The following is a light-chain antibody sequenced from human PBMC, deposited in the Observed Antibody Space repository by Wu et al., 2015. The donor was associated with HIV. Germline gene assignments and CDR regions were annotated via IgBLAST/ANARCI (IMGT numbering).Light chain of an antibody. J-gene: IGKJ2*03. CDR2: GAS. CDR1: QSVSSSY. V-gene: IGKV3-20*01. Sequence: EIVMTLSPATLSVSPGERATLSCRASQSVSSSYLAWYQQKPGQAPRLLIYGASSRATGIPDRFSGSGSGTDFTLTISRLEPEDFAVYYCQQYGSSPRYSFGQGTKLEIK. CDR3: QQYGSSPRYS.